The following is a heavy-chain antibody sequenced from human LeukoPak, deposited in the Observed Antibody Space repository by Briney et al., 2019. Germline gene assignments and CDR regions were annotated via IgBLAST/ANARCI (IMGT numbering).Heavy chain of an antibody. J-gene: IGHJ3*02. V-gene: IGHV3-30*04. CDR1: GFTFSSYA. D-gene: IGHD2-15*01. Sequence: GRSLRLSCAASGFTFSSYAMHWVRQAPGKGLEWVAVISYDGSNKYYADSVKGRFTISRDNSKNTLYLQMNSLRAEDTAVYYCAKDLWSGGSCCDAFDIWGQGTMVTVSS. CDR3: AKDLWSGGSCCDAFDI. CDR2: ISYDGSNK.